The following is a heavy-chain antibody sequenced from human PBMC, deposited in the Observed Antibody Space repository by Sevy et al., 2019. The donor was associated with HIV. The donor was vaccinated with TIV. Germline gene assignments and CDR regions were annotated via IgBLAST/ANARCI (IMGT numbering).Heavy chain of an antibody. J-gene: IGHJ3*02. D-gene: IGHD4-17*01. Sequence: ASVKVSCKASGYTFTSYYMHWVRQAPGQGLEWMGIINPSGGSTSYAQKFQGRVTMTRDTSTSTVYMELSSLRSEDTAVYYCAVTTVTKEDLGSMLAFDIWGQGTMVTVSS. CDR1: GYTFTSYY. CDR2: INPSGGST. V-gene: IGHV1-46*01. CDR3: AVTTVTKEDLGSMLAFDI.